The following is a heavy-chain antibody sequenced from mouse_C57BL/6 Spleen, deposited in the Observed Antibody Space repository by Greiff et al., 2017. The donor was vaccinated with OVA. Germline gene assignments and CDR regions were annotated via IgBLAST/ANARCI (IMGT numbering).Heavy chain of an antibody. CDR3: ARGGVFDY. J-gene: IGHJ2*01. CDR2: ISDGGSYT. V-gene: IGHV5-4*03. Sequence: EVMLVESGGGLVKPGGSLKLSCAASGFTFSSYAMSWVRQTPEKRLEWVATISDGGSYTYYPDNVKGRFTISRDNAKNNLYLQMSHLKSEDTAMYCCARGGVFDYWGQGTTLTVSS. CDR1: GFTFSSYA.